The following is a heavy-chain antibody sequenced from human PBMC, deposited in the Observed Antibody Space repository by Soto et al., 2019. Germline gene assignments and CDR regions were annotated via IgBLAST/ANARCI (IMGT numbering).Heavy chain of an antibody. Sequence: SATGSCKASGGTFSSYAVIWVRQAPGQGLEWMGGIIPIFGTANYAQKFQGRVTITADESTSTAYMELSSLRSEDTAVYYCAREGVPPFDPWGQGTRVTVSS. D-gene: IGHD2-2*01. CDR1: GGTFSSYA. CDR2: IIPIFGTA. V-gene: IGHV1-69*13. CDR3: AREGVPPFDP. J-gene: IGHJ5*02.